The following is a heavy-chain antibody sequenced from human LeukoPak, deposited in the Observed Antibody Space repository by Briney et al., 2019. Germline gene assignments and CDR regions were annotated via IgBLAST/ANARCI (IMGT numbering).Heavy chain of an antibody. CDR2: VYYNGST. CDR3: ASYYYDSSGYLRSGAFDI. Sequence: SETLSLTCSVSGGSISDYYWSWVRQPPGKTLEWIGYVYYNGSTYYNPSLKGRVTISVDTSKNQFSLKLSSVTAADTAVYYCASYYYDSSGYLRSGAFDIWGQGAMVTVSS. D-gene: IGHD3-22*01. J-gene: IGHJ3*02. V-gene: IGHV4-59*12. CDR1: GGSISDYY.